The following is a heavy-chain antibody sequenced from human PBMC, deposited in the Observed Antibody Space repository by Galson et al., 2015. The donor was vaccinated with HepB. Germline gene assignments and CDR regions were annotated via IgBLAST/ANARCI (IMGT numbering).Heavy chain of an antibody. J-gene: IGHJ4*02. D-gene: IGHD3-22*01. CDR2: IYGGGST. CDR3: ARASHDRSGYYVALDY. V-gene: IGHV3-53*01. CDR1: GFTVSSNY. Sequence: SLRLSCAAFGFTVSSNYMNWVRQAPGKGLEWVSVIYGGGSTHYADSVKGRFTISRDNSKNTLYLQMNSLRAEDTAVYFCARASHDRSGYYVALDYWGQGTLVTVSS.